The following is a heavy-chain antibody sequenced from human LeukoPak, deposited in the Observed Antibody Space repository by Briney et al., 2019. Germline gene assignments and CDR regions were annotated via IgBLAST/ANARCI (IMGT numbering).Heavy chain of an antibody. CDR1: GFTFSSYW. Sequence: GGSLRLSCAASGFTFSSYWMHWVRQAPGKGLVWVSRINSDGSSTSYADSVKGRLTLSRDNAKNTLYLQMNSLRAEDTAVYYCARVKVGDYGDYVVAFDIWGQGTMVTVSS. CDR3: ARVKVGDYGDYVVAFDI. CDR2: INSDGSST. J-gene: IGHJ3*02. D-gene: IGHD4-17*01. V-gene: IGHV3-74*01.